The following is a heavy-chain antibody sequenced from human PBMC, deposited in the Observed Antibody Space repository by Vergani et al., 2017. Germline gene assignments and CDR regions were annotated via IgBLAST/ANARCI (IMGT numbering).Heavy chain of an antibody. D-gene: IGHD2-8*01. CDR1: GFTFSSYA. Sequence: EVQLLESGGGLVQPGGSLRLSCAASGFTFSSYAMSWVRQAPGKGLECVSAISGSGGSTYYADSVKGRFTISRDNSKNTLYLQMNSLRAEDTAVYYCAKSPLALGRPLYGDYWGQGTLVTVSS. CDR3: AKSPLALGRPLYGDY. J-gene: IGHJ4*02. CDR2: ISGSGGST. V-gene: IGHV3-23*01.